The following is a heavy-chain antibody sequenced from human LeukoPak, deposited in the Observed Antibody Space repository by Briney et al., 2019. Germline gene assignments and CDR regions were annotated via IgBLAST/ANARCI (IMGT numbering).Heavy chain of an antibody. CDR2: INPNSGDT. CDR1: GYTLTGYY. V-gene: IGHV1-2*02. D-gene: IGHD5-12*01. CDR3: AKNPYEYYFDY. Sequence: ASARVSCTASGYTLTGYYMHWLRQAPGQGLEWMGWINPNSGDTNYAQKFQGRVTMTRDTSISTAYMELSRLTSDDTAVYYCAKNPYEYYFDYWGQGTLVTVSS. J-gene: IGHJ4*02.